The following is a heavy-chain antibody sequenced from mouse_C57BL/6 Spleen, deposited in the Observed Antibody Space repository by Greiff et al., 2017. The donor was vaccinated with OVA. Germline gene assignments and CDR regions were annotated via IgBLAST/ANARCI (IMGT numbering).Heavy chain of an antibody. CDR1: GFTFSDYG. V-gene: IGHV5-17*01. Sequence: EVQRVESGGGLVKPGGSLKLSCAASGFTFSDYGMHWVRQAPEKGLEWVAYISSGSSTIYYADTVKGRFTISRDNAKNTLFLQMTSLRSEDTAMYYCARVFYYDYAWFAYWGQGTLVTVSA. CDR3: ARVFYYDYAWFAY. CDR2: ISSGSSTI. J-gene: IGHJ3*01. D-gene: IGHD2-4*01.